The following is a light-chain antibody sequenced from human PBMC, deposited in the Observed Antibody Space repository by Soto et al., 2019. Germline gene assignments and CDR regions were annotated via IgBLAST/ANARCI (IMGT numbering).Light chain of an antibody. CDR1: QSVSSSY. J-gene: IGKJ1*01. Sequence: EFVLTQSPGTLSLSPGERATLSCRASQSVSSSYLAWYQQKPGQAPRLLIYGASSRATGIPDGFSGSGSGTDFTLTISRLEPEDFAVYYCQQYGSSSWTFGQGTKVDIK. CDR3: QQYGSSSWT. V-gene: IGKV3-20*01. CDR2: GAS.